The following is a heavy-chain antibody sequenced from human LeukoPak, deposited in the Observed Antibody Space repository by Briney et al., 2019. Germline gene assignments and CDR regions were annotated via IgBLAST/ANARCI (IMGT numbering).Heavy chain of an antibody. V-gene: IGHV3-33*06. J-gene: IGHJ6*03. Sequence: PGRSLRLSCTASGFMFRRLGMQWVRQAPGDGLEWVAMIWHDGSVEEYADSVKGRFTISRDNSQNTLYLQMNSLRDDDTAVYYCAKEGDQFRGYLDAWGKGTTVTVSS. CDR2: IWHDGSVE. D-gene: IGHD3-16*01. CDR3: AKEGDQFRGYLDA. CDR1: GFMFRRLG.